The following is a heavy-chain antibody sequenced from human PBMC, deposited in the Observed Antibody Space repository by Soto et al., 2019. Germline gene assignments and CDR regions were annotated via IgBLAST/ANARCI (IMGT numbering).Heavy chain of an antibody. CDR3: AAELGFGKLSVV. J-gene: IGHJ6*02. D-gene: IGHD3-10*01. Sequence: QVQVVQSGVEVRRPGSSVKVSCKASGDTFKNCVISWVRQAPGQGLEWMGGIIPLFGTTDFAQRLQGRLTMTTDESTTTAYMELSRLRSEDTATYSCAAELGFGKLSVVWGQGTTVIVSS. CDR1: GDTFKNCV. V-gene: IGHV1-69*01. CDR2: IIPLFGTT.